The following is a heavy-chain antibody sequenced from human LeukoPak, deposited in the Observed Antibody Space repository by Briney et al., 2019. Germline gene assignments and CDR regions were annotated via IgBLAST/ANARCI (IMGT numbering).Heavy chain of an antibody. D-gene: IGHD2-15*01. CDR3: AKAGSVSIAATPKYFDY. CDR2: ISWNSGSI. CDR1: GFTFDDYA. Sequence: GGSLRLSCAASGFTFDDYAMHWVRQAPGKGLEWVSGISWNSGSIGYADSVKGRFTISRDNVKNSLYLQMNSLRAEDTALYYCAKAGSVSIAATPKYFDYWGQGTLVTVSS. V-gene: IGHV3-9*01. J-gene: IGHJ4*02.